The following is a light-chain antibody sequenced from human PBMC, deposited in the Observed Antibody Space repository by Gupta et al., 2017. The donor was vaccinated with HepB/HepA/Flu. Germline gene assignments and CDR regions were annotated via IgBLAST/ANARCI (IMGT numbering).Light chain of an antibody. V-gene: IGKV1-33*01. Sequence: DIQMTQSPSSLSASVGDRVTITCKASQDMSNYLNWYQQKPGKAPKLLIYDASNLETGVPSRFSGSGSGTDFTFTISSLQPEDIATYYCQQYANLPFTFGQGTXLEIK. J-gene: IGKJ5*01. CDR2: DAS. CDR1: QDMSNY. CDR3: QQYANLPFT.